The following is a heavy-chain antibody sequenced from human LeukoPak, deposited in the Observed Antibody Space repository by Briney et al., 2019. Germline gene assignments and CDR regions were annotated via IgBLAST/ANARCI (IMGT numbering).Heavy chain of an antibody. J-gene: IGHJ6*03. CDR3: TRDGSRITMVRGTYYYYYYYMDV. CDR1: GFTFGDYA. Sequence: GGSLRLSCTASGFTFGDYAMSWVRQAPGKGLEWVGFIRSKAYGGTTEYAASVKGRFTISRDDSKSIAYLQMNSLKTEDTAVYYCTRDGSRITMVRGTYYYYYYYMDVWGKGTTVTISS. D-gene: IGHD3-10*01. V-gene: IGHV3-49*04. CDR2: IRSKAYGGTT.